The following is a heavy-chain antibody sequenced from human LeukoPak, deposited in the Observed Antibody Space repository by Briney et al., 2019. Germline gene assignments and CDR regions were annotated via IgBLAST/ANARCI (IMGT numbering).Heavy chain of an antibody. CDR1: TFSFSEYP. Sequence: GGSLRLSCAASTFSFSEYPMGWVRQAPGKGLEWVSGISAGGDGTYYADPVKGRFTISRDNSKNTLFLQMNSLRAEDTAKYYCAKSLLTTATGTGRASDIWGQGTMVTVSS. CDR2: ISAGGDGT. J-gene: IGHJ3*02. D-gene: IGHD1-1*01. CDR3: AKSLLTTATGTGRASDI. V-gene: IGHV3-23*01.